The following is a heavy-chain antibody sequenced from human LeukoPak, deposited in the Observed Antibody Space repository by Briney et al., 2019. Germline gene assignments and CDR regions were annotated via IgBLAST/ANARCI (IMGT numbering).Heavy chain of an antibody. CDR2: IKEDGSAT. CDR1: GFTFSTYW. Sequence: GGSLRLSCAASGFTFSTYWMTWVRQAPGKGPEWVANIKEDGSATYYVDSVKGRFTISRDNAKNSVYLQMNSLRVEDTAVYFCARVVTWFDPWGQGTLVTVSS. V-gene: IGHV3-7*04. J-gene: IGHJ5*02. CDR3: ARVVTWFDP.